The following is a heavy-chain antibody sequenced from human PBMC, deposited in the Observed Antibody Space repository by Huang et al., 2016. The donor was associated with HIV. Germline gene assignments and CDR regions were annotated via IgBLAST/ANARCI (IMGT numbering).Heavy chain of an antibody. CDR2: ISGENGNT. Sequence: QVQLVQSGAEVKKPGASVKVSCKASGNTFSGYGISWVRQAPGQGLEWMGWISGENGNTNYVENLQGRVTMTTDTSTSTAYMELRSLRADDTAVYYCARDRRPYSGSYLGYWGQGTLVTVSS. D-gene: IGHD1-26*01. J-gene: IGHJ4*02. CDR3: ARDRRPYSGSYLGY. V-gene: IGHV1-18*04. CDR1: GNTFSGYG.